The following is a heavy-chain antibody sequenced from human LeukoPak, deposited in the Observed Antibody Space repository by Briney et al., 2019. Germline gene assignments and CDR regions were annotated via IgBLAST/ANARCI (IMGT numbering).Heavy chain of an antibody. CDR3: ARAHGYDIGGY. CDR1: GFTFSSYE. CDR2: ISSSGSTM. J-gene: IGHJ4*02. Sequence: GGSLRLSCAASGFTFSSYEMNWVRQAPGKGLEWVSYISSSGSTMYYADSVKGRLTISRDNAKNSLYLQMNSLRVEDTAVYYCARAHGYDIGGYWGQGTLVTVSS. D-gene: IGHD3-3*01. V-gene: IGHV3-48*03.